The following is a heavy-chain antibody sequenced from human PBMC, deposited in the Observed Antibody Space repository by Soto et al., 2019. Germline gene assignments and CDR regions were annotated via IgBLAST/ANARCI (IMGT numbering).Heavy chain of an antibody. J-gene: IGHJ5*02. CDR2: INHSGST. D-gene: IGHD3-10*01. V-gene: IGHV4-34*01. CDR3: ARVRRHRIGDGYNWFDP. CDR1: GGSFSGYY. Sequence: QVQLQQWGAGLLKPSETLSLTCAVYGGSFSGYYWSWIRQPPGKGLEWIGEINHSGSTNYNPSLKSRVTTSVDTSKNQFSLKLSSVTAADTAVYYCARVRRHRIGDGYNWFDPWGQGTLVTVSS.